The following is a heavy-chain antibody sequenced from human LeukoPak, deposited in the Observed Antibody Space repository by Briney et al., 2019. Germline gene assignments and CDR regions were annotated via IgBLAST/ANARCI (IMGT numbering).Heavy chain of an antibody. J-gene: IGHJ4*02. CDR3: ASSHCRGGSCYGRRWLQFD. CDR1: GGSISSRSYY. V-gene: IGHV4-39*01. CDR2: IYYRGST. Sequence: PSETLSLTCTVSGGSISSRSYYCGWILHPPVKGLEGIGRIYYRGSTYYNPSLKSRVTISVETSQNQFSLKLSSVPAADTAVYYCASSHCRGGSCYGRRWLQFDWGQGTLVTVSS. D-gene: IGHD2-15*01.